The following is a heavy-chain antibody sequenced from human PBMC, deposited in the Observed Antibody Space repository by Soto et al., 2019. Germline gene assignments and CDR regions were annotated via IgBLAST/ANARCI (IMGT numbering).Heavy chain of an antibody. CDR2: IYPDESDT. J-gene: IGHJ6*01. D-gene: IGHD4-17*01. CDR3: ARHPVGATTVTTNYGMDV. Sequence: KGLEWMAIIYPDESDTRYSPSFQGQVTISADKSISTAYLQWSSLKASDTAMYYCARHPVGATTVTTNYGMDVWGQGISVT. V-gene: IGHV5-51*01.